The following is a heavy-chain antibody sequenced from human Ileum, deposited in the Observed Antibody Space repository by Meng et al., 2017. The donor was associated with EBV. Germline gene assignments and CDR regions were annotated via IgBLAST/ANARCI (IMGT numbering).Heavy chain of an antibody. CDR3: ARARLGGYCSSTSCADNWFDP. CDR1: GYTFTSYG. J-gene: IGHJ5*02. Sequence: QVQLVQSGAEVKKPGASVKVSCKASGYTFTSYGLSWVRQAPGQGLEWMGWISAYNGNTNYAQKLQGRVTMTTDTSTSTAYMELRSLRSDDTAVYYCARARLGGYCSSTSCADNWFDPWGQGTLVTVSS. V-gene: IGHV1-18*01. CDR2: ISAYNGNT. D-gene: IGHD2-2*01.